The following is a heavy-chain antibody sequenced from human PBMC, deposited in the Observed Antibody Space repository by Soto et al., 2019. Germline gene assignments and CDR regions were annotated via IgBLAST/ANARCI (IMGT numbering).Heavy chain of an antibody. CDR2: IYYSGST. J-gene: IGHJ6*02. CDR3: ARARSTPRRGRSAHYGMDV. CDR1: GGSISSGDYY. D-gene: IGHD3-16*01. Sequence: QVQLQESGPGLVKPSQTLSLTCTVSGGSISSGDYYWSWIRQPPGKGLEWIGYIYYSGSTYYNPSLKSRVTLSVDTAKNQSSLKLSSVTAADTAVYYCARARSTPRRGRSAHYGMDVWGQGTTVTVSS. V-gene: IGHV4-30-4*01.